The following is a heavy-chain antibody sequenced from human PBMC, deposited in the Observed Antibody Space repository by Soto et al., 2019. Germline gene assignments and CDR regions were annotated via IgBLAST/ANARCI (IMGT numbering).Heavy chain of an antibody. CDR2: IYYSGST. Sequence: QVQLQESGPGLVKPSQTLSLTCTVSGGSISSGDYYWSWIRQPPGKGLEWIGYIYYSGSTYYNPSLKSRVTISVDTSKNQFSLKLSSVTAADTAVYYCARDGIASTVTTQVHPFDYWGQGTLVTVSS. CDR3: ARDGIASTVTTQVHPFDY. V-gene: IGHV4-30-4*01. CDR1: GGSISSGDYY. J-gene: IGHJ4*02. D-gene: IGHD4-4*01.